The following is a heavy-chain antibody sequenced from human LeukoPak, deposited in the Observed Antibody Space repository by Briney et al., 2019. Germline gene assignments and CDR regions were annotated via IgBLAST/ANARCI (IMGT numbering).Heavy chain of an antibody. CDR2: ISGSGGST. CDR1: GFTFSSYA. D-gene: IGHD1-7*01. Sequence: GGSLRLSCAASGFTFSSYAMSWVRQAPGKGLEWVSAISGSGGSTYYADSVKGRFTISRDNSKNTPYLQMNSLRAEDTAVYYCAKGLVGNWNYDWFDPWGQGTLVTVSS. CDR3: AKGLVGNWNYDWFDP. V-gene: IGHV3-23*01. J-gene: IGHJ5*02.